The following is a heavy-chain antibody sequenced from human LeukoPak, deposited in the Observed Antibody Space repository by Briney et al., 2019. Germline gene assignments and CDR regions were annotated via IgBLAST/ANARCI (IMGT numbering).Heavy chain of an antibody. CDR3: ARGNVVVVAATILYYYYYGMDV. J-gene: IGHJ6*02. D-gene: IGHD2-15*01. V-gene: IGHV1-8*01. CDR1: GYTFTSYD. Sequence: GASVKVSCKASGYTFTSYDINWVRQAPGQGLEWMGWMNPNSGNTGYAQKFQGRVTMTRNTSISTAYMELSSLRSEDTAVYYCARGNVVVVAATILYYYYYGMDVWGQGTTVTVSS. CDR2: MNPNSGNT.